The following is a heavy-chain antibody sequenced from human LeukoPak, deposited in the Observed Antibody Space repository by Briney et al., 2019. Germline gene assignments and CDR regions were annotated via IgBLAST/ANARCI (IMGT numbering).Heavy chain of an antibody. J-gene: IGHJ6*03. Sequence: PGGSLRLSCAASGFTFSSYWMSWVRQAPGKGLEWVANINQDGSEKYYVDSVKGRFTISRDNAKNSLYLQMNSLRAEDTAVYYCARDETYYDILTGYYYYYYYYMDVWGKGTTVTISS. CDR1: GFTFSSYW. CDR3: ARDETYYDILTGYYYYYYYYMDV. D-gene: IGHD3-9*01. CDR2: INQDGSEK. V-gene: IGHV3-7*01.